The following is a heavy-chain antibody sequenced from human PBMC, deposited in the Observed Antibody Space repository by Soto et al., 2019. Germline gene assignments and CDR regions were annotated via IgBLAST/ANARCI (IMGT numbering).Heavy chain of an antibody. J-gene: IGHJ4*02. CDR3: ATSIRYYYDSSGTFDY. CDR2: ISGSGGST. V-gene: IGHV3-23*01. Sequence: GGSLRLSCAASGFTFSSYAMSWVRQAPGKGLEWVSAISGSGGSTYYADSVKGRFTISRDNSKNTLYLQMNSLRAEDTAVYYCATSIRYYYDSSGTFDYWGQGTLVTVSS. CDR1: GFTFSSYA. D-gene: IGHD3-22*01.